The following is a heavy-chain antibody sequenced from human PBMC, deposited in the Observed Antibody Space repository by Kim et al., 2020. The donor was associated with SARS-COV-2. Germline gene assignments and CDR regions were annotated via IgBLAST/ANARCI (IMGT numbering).Heavy chain of an antibody. CDR2: VYYTGST. Sequence: SETLSLTCTVSSGSISSYFWSWIRQPPGKGLEWIGYVYYTGSTNYNPSFKSRVTISVDTSKNQFSLKLNSVTAADTAVYYCARVGGDYYESNGYDFDHWGQGTLVTVSS. V-gene: IGHV4-59*01. CDR3: ARVGGDYYESNGYDFDH. J-gene: IGHJ4*02. D-gene: IGHD3-22*01. CDR1: SGSISSYF.